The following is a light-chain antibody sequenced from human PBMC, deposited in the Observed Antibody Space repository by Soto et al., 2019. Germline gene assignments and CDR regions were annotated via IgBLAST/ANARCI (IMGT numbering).Light chain of an antibody. CDR3: QQYGDSLT. Sequence: EIVLSQSPGTLSLSPGETATLSCRASQSVSSNSLAWYQQKPGQAPRLLLYGGSSRATGIPDRFSGSGSGTDFTLTIRRLEPEDFAVFYCQQYGDSLTFGQGTKVEIK. CDR1: QSVSSNS. CDR2: GGS. V-gene: IGKV3-20*01. J-gene: IGKJ1*01.